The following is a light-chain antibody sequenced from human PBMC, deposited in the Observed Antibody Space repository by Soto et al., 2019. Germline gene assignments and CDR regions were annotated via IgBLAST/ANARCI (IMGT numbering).Light chain of an antibody. CDR2: KVS. V-gene: IGLV2-14*01. Sequence: QSVLTQPASVSGSPGQSITIPCTGSSNDIGGYNYVSWYQQHPGRAPKLVIYKVSDRPSGVSTRFSASKSGNTASLTISGLQAEDEADYYCNSYTNSGSFVFGTGTKVTVL. J-gene: IGLJ1*01. CDR3: NSYTNSGSFV. CDR1: SNDIGGYNY.